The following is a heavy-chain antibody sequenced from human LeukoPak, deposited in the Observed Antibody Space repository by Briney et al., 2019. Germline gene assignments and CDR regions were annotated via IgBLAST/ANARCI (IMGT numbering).Heavy chain of an antibody. CDR2: IYYSGST. CDR1: GGSISSYY. Sequence: SETLSLTCTVSGGSISSYYWSWIRQPPGKGLEWIGYIYYSGSTNYNPSLKSRVTISVDTSKNQFSLKLSSVTAADTAVYYCARGLLVPAATWIHPWDYWGQGTLVTVSS. J-gene: IGHJ4*02. V-gene: IGHV4-59*01. D-gene: IGHD2-2*01. CDR3: ARGLLVPAATWIHPWDY.